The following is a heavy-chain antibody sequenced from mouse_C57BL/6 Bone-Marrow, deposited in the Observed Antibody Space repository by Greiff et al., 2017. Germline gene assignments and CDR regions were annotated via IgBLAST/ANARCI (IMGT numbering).Heavy chain of an antibody. CDR2: INYDGSST. V-gene: IGHV5-16*01. CDR3: ARDYYSNSYYFDY. J-gene: IGHJ2*01. Sequence: EVHLVESEGGLVQPGSSMKLSCTASGFTFSDYYMAWVRQVPEKGLEWVANINYDGSSTYYLDSLKSRFIISRDNAKNILYLQMSSLKSEDTATYYCARDYYSNSYYFDYWGQGTTLTVSS. D-gene: IGHD2-5*01. CDR1: GFTFSDYY.